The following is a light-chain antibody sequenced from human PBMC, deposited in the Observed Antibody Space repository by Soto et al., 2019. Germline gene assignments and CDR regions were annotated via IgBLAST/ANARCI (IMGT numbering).Light chain of an antibody. V-gene: IGKV3-11*01. Sequence: EIVLTQSPCTLSLSPGERATLSCRASQIVASRNLAWYQQKSGQAPRLLIYGASSKAIHTPDRFSGSGSGTDFTLTISSLEPEDFAVYYCQQRSNWPPLTFGGGTKVDIK. CDR3: QQRSNWPPLT. CDR2: GAS. CDR1: QIVASRN. J-gene: IGKJ4*01.